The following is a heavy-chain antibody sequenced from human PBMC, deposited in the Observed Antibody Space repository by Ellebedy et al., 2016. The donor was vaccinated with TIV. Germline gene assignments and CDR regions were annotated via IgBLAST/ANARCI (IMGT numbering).Heavy chain of an antibody. CDR2: ISAYKGNT. V-gene: IGHV1-18*01. D-gene: IGHD2-21*02. CDR1: GYTFTSYG. Sequence: AASVKVSCKASGYTFTSYGISWVRQAPGQGLEWMGWISAYKGNTNYAQKLQGRVTMTTDKSTSTAYMELRSLRSDDTAVYYCAREQYCGGDCLWPDAFDIWGQGTMVTVSS. CDR3: AREQYCGGDCLWPDAFDI. J-gene: IGHJ3*02.